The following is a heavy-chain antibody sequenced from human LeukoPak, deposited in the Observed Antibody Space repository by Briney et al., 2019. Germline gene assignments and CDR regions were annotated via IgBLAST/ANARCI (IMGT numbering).Heavy chain of an antibody. CDR3: ARVVADSSAWETLDY. Sequence: ASVKVSCKASGYTFTSYYIHWVRQAPGQGLEWMGIITPSSGSTTYTQKFQGRVTMTRDTSMSTVYMELSSLRSEDTAVYYCARVVADSSAWETLDYWGQGTLVIVPS. CDR2: ITPSSGST. V-gene: IGHV1-46*01. CDR1: GYTFTSYY. D-gene: IGHD3-22*01. J-gene: IGHJ4*02.